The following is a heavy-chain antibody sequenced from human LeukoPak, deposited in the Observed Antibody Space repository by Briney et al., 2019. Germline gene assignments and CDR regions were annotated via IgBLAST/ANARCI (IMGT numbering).Heavy chain of an antibody. D-gene: IGHD3-3*01. CDR2: IYHSGST. J-gene: IGHJ4*02. V-gene: IGHV4-38-2*02. CDR3: AREGYDSL. CDR1: GYSISSGYY. Sequence: SETLSLTCAVSGYSISSGYYWGWIRQPPGKGLEWIGSIYHSGSTYYNPSLKSRVTISVDTSKNQFSLKLSSVTAADTAVYYCAREGYDSLWGQGTLVTVSS.